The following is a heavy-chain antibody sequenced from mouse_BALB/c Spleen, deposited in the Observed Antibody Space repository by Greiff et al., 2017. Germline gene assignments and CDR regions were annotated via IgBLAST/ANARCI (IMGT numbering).Heavy chain of an antibody. CDR3: TRRDGSSLYYFDY. Sequence: VHVKQSGTVLARPGASVKMSCKASGYTFTSYWMHWVKQRPGQGLEWIGAIYPGNSDTSYNQKFKGKAKLTAVTSTSTAYMELSSLTNEDSAVYYCTRRDGSSLYYFDYWGQGTTLTVSS. J-gene: IGHJ2*01. V-gene: IGHV1-5*01. CDR2: IYPGNSDT. CDR1: GYTFTSYW. D-gene: IGHD1-1*01.